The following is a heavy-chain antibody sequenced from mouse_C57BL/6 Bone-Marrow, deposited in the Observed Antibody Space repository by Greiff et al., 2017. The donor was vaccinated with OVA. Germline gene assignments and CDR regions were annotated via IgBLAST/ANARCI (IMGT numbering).Heavy chain of an antibody. CDR1: GYAFTNYL. CDR2: INPGSGGT. CDR3: ARSGYYGSSYDAMDY. J-gene: IGHJ4*01. D-gene: IGHD1-1*01. Sequence: QVQLQQSGAELVRPGTSVKVSCKASGYAFTNYLIEWVKQRPGQGLEWIGVINPGSGGTNYNEKFKGKATLTADKSSSTAYMQLSSLTSEDSAVYFCARSGYYGSSYDAMDYWGQGTSVTVSS. V-gene: IGHV1-54*01.